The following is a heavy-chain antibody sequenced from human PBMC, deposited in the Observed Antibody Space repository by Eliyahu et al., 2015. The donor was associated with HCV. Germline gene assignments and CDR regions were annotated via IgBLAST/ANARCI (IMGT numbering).Heavy chain of an antibody. D-gene: IGHD3-22*01. V-gene: IGHV3-30*03. J-gene: IGHJ4*02. CDR2: IXYDGSNQ. Sequence: QVQLVESGGGVVRPGMSLRLSCAASEFTFXNHSXPWVREAPGTGRERVAXIXYDGSNQXYAXSVKGRFTTSRDNSNHTXVLQMNSLRLEDTAVYYCARAALGRGYFDYWGQGALVTVSS. CDR3: ARAALGRGYFDY. CDR1: EFTFXNHS.